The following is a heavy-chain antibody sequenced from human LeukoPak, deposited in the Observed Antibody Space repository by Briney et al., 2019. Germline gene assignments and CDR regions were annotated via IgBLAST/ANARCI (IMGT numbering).Heavy chain of an antibody. CDR1: GFTFGAYF. CDR2: ISSNEYDT. V-gene: IGHV3-64*04. D-gene: IGHD3-16*01. J-gene: IGHJ6*02. Sequence: GGSLRLSCSASGFTFGAYFMHWVRQAPGKGLQYVSSISSNEYDTYYADSVKGRFTISRDNAKNSLYLQMSNLRAEDTAVYFCARGGGLDVWGQGATVTVSS. CDR3: ARGGGLDV.